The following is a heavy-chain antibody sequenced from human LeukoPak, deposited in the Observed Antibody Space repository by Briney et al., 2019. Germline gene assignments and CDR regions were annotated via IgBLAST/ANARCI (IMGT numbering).Heavy chain of an antibody. D-gene: IGHD3-22*01. CDR2: INHSGST. CDR1: GGSFGGYY. V-gene: IGHV4-34*01. CDR3: ARGGYFDSSGYPNPLDY. J-gene: IGHJ4*02. Sequence: SETLSLTCAVYGGSFGGYYWTWIRQSPGKGPEWIGEINHSGSTNYNPSLKRRVFMSVDTAKNQFSLKLNSVSAADTAVYYCARGGYFDSSGYPNPLDYWGQGTLVTVSS.